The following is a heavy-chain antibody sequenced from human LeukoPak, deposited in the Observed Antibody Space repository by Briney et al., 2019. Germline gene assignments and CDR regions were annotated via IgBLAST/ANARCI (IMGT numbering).Heavy chain of an antibody. CDR2: INHSGST. V-gene: IGHV4-34*01. CDR1: GGSFSGYY. J-gene: IGHJ4*02. D-gene: IGHD4-23*01. Sequence: SETLSLTCAVYGGSFSGYYWSWIRQSPGKGLEWIGEINHSGSTNYNPSPKSRVTISVDTSKNQFSLKLSSVTAADTAVYYCARTRGLRWSYFDYWGQGTLVTVSS. CDR3: ARTRGLRWSYFDY.